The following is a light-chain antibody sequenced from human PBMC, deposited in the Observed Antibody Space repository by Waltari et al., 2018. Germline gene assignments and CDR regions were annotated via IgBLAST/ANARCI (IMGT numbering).Light chain of an antibody. CDR1: QSVGTF. CDR2: GAS. J-gene: IGKJ1*01. Sequence: IVLTQSPGTLSLSQGERATLSCRASQSVGTFLVWYQQKPGQAPRLLIQGASARATGTPDRFSGSGSGTDFSLTISRLEPEDFAVYYCQHYVRLPVTFGQGTKVEI. V-gene: IGKV3-20*01. CDR3: QHYVRLPVT.